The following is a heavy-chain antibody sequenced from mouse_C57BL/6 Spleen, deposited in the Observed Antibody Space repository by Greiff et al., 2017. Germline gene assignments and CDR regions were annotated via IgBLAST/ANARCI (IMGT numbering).Heavy chain of an antibody. D-gene: IGHD1-1*01. Sequence: VHLVESGPELVKPGASVKISCKASGYTFTDYYINWVKQRPGQGLEWIGWIFPGSGSTYYNEKFKGKATLTVDKSSSTAYMLLSSLTSEDSAVYFCARLDYYYGSSYDYWGQGTTLTVSS. CDR1: GYTFTDYY. V-gene: IGHV1-75*01. CDR2: IFPGSGST. J-gene: IGHJ2*01. CDR3: ARLDYYYGSSYDY.